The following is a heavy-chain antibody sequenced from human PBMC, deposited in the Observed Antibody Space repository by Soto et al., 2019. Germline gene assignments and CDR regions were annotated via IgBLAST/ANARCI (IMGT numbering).Heavy chain of an antibody. CDR3: ARTWIFGGRDYYGMDV. CDR1: GGSISSGGYY. D-gene: IGHD3-3*01. CDR2: IYYSGST. J-gene: IGHJ6*02. Sequence: PSETLSLTYTVSGGSISSGGYYWSWIRQHPGRGLEWIGYIYYSGSTYYNPSLKSRVTISVDTSKNQFSLKLSSVTAADTAVYYCARTWIFGGRDYYGMDVWGQGTTVTVSS. V-gene: IGHV4-31*03.